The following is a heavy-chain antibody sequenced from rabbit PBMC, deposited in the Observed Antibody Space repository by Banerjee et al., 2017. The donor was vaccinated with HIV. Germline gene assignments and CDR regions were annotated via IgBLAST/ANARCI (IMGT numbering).Heavy chain of an antibody. CDR2: IAAGSSGST. CDR3: ARDLAGVIGWNFGL. D-gene: IGHD4-1*01. V-gene: IGHV1S45*01. CDR1: GFSFSNGYV. Sequence: QEQLEESGGDLVKPEGSLTLTCTASGFSFSNGYVMCWVRQAPGKGLEWIACIAAGSSGSTYYASWAKGRFTISKPSSTTVTLQMTSLTAADTATYFCARDLAGVIGWNFGLWGPGTLVTVS. J-gene: IGHJ6*01.